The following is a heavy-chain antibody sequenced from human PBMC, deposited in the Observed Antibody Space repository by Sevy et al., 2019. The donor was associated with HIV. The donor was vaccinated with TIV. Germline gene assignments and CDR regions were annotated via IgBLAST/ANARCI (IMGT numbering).Heavy chain of an antibody. CDR3: ARERTWTTGTMVRFDP. CDR1: GFTFSDYY. V-gene: IGHV3-11*06. D-gene: IGHD1-1*01. CDR2: ISSSSSYT. Sequence: GGSLRLSCAASGFTFSDYYMSWIRQAPGKGLEWVSYISSSSSYTNYADSVKGRFTISRDNAKNSLYLQMNSLRAEDTAVYYCARERTWTTGTMVRFDPWGQGTLVTVSS. J-gene: IGHJ5*02.